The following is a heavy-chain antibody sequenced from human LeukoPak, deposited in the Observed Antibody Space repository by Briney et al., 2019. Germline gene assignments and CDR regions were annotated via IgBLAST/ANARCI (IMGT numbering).Heavy chain of an antibody. CDR3: ARRKDTTNYYFDY. CDR2: LYCGGST. J-gene: IGHJ4*02. D-gene: IGHD5-18*01. Sequence: SETLSLTCSVSGGSISTSCDYWGWIRQPPGKGLEWIGGLYCGGSTYYSPSLKSRVTISVDTSKNQFSLRLTSVTAADTAVYYCARRKDTTNYYFDYWGQGTLVTVSS. V-gene: IGHV4-39*01. CDR1: GGSISTSCDY.